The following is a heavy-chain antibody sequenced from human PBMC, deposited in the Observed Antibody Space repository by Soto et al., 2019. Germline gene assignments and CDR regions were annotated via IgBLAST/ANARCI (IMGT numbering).Heavy chain of an antibody. J-gene: IGHJ6*02. CDR1: GGTFSSYA. CDR2: IIPIFGTA. Sequence: QVQLVQSGAEVKKPGSSVKVSCKASGGTFSSYAISWVRQAPGQGLEWMGGIIPIFGTANYAQKFQGRVTITADKSTSTVYMELSSLRSEDTAVYYCARGGKELLWFGELNYGMDVWGQGTTVTVSS. CDR3: ARGGKELLWFGELNYGMDV. V-gene: IGHV1-69*06. D-gene: IGHD3-10*01.